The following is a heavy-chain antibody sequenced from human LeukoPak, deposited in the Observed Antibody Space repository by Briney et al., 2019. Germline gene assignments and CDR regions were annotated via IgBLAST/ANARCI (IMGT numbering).Heavy chain of an antibody. Sequence: ASVKVSCKASGYTFTGYYMHWVRQAPGQGLEWMGRINPNSGGTNYAQKFQGRVTMTRDTSISTAYMELSRLRSDDTAVYYCAREFKYSSGWYDYCGMDVWGQGTTVTVSS. J-gene: IGHJ6*02. CDR3: AREFKYSSGWYDYCGMDV. V-gene: IGHV1-2*06. D-gene: IGHD6-19*01. CDR1: GYTFTGYY. CDR2: INPNSGGT.